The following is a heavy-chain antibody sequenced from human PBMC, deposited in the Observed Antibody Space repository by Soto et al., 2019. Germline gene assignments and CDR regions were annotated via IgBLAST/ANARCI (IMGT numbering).Heavy chain of an antibody. V-gene: IGHV3-30*18. CDR3: AKGAHDTPMDFILGY. Sequence: QLQLVESGGGVVQPGRSLRLSCAASGVTFGSYGMHWVRQAPGKGLQWVAVISNDGSYKYYEDSVTGRFTISRDNSKNTLYLQMDSVRVEDTAVYYCAKGAHDTPMDFILGYGGQGTLVTVSS. J-gene: IGHJ4*02. CDR1: GVTFGSYG. D-gene: IGHD5-18*01. CDR2: ISNDGSYK.